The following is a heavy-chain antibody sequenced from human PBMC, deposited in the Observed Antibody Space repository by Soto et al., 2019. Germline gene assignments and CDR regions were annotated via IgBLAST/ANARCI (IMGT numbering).Heavy chain of an antibody. J-gene: IGHJ4*02. Sequence: SLRLSCAASGFTFSSYWMSWVRQAPGKGLEWVANIKQDGSEKHYVDSVKGRFTISRDNAKNSLYLQMNSLRAEDTAVYYCATDFWSGYYRLFWGQGTLVTVSS. CDR2: IKQDGSEK. V-gene: IGHV3-7*05. CDR3: ATDFWSGYYRLF. D-gene: IGHD3-3*01. CDR1: GFTFSSYW.